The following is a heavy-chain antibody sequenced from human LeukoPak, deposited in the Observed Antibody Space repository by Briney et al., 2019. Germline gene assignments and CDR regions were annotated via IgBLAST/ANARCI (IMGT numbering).Heavy chain of an antibody. J-gene: IGHJ6*02. V-gene: IGHV1-69*13. Sequence: GASVKVSCKASGGTFSSYAISWVRQAPGQGLEWMGGIIPIFGTANYAQRFQGRVTITADESTSTAYMELSSLRSEDTAVYYCARNHRLSVTKTISNYYYYGMDVWGQGTTVTVSS. CDR3: ARNHRLSVTKTISNYYYYGMDV. CDR1: GGTFSSYA. CDR2: IIPIFGTA. D-gene: IGHD4-17*01.